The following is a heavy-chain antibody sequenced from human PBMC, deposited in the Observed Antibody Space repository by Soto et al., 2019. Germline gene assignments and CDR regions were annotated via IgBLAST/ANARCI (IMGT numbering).Heavy chain of an antibody. D-gene: IGHD5-12*01. CDR3: ARSIGRRLHEYYYGMDV. V-gene: IGHV1-18*01. CDR1: GYTFTSYG. Sequence: QVQLVQSGAEVKKPGASVKVSCKASGYTFTSYGISWVRQAPGQGLEWMGWISAYNGNTNYAQKLQGRVTMTTDTPTSTAYMELRSLRSDDTAVYYCARSIGRRLHEYYYGMDVWGQGTTVTVSS. CDR2: ISAYNGNT. J-gene: IGHJ6*02.